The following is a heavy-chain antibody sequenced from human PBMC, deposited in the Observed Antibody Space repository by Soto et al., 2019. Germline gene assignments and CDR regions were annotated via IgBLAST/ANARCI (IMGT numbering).Heavy chain of an antibody. CDR3: ARYPRRAAAGIIDY. V-gene: IGHV3-7*04. Sequence: EVQLVESGGGLVQPGGSLRLSCAASGFTFSSYWMSWVRQAPGKGLEWVANIKQDGSEKYYVDSVKGRFTISRDNAKNSLYLQMNSLRAEDTAVYYCARYPRRAAAGIIDYWGQGTLVTVSS. J-gene: IGHJ4*02. D-gene: IGHD6-13*01. CDR2: IKQDGSEK. CDR1: GFTFSSYW.